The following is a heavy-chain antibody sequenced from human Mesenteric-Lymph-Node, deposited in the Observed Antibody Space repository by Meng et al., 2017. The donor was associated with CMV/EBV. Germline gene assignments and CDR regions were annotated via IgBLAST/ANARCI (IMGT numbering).Heavy chain of an antibody. CDR1: GFPLSSFS. Sequence: GESLKISCAASGFPLSSFSMHWVRQAPGKGLEWVAFIIDSSDFIYYADSVKGRFTISRDNAKNTLYLQMNSLRAEDTADYYCARGGPGAFVIWGQGTMVTVSS. CDR3: ARGGPGAFVI. CDR2: IIDSSDFI. D-gene: IGHD3-16*01. J-gene: IGHJ3*02. V-gene: IGHV3-21*06.